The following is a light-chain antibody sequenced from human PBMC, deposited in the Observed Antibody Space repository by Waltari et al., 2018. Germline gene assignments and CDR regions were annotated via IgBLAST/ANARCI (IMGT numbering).Light chain of an antibody. CDR3: QQSYSHTRT. CDR2: AAS. Sequence: DIHMTQSPSSLSTSVADRVPITCRASQSISSYLNWYQQKPGKAPKLLIYAASSLQSGVPSRFSGSGSGRDFTLIISSLQPEDFATYYCQQSYSHTRTFGQGTKVEIK. V-gene: IGKV1-39*01. J-gene: IGKJ1*01. CDR1: QSISSY.